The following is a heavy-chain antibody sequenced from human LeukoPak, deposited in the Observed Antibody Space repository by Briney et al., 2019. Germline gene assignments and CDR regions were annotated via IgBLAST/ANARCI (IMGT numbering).Heavy chain of an antibody. CDR3: ATSRGYSYGAFDY. CDR1: GGSFSGYY. D-gene: IGHD5-18*01. CDR2: INHSGST. J-gene: IGHJ4*02. V-gene: IGHV4-34*01. Sequence: SETLSLTCAVYGGSFSGYYWSWIRQPPGKGLGWIGEINHSGSTNYNPSLKSRVTISVDTSKNQFSLKLSSVTAADTAVYYCATSRGYSYGAFDYWGQGTLVTVSS.